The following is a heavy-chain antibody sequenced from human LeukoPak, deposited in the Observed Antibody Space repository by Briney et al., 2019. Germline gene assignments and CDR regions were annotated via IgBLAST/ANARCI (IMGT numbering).Heavy chain of an antibody. Sequence: PGGSLRLSCAASGFTFSTYTMNWVRQAPGKGLEWVSSISSRSSYIYYADSVKGRFTISRDNAKNSLYLQMNSLRAEDTAVYYCARVGNGDYRYYFYMDVWGKGATVTISS. D-gene: IGHD4-17*01. CDR2: ISSRSSYI. V-gene: IGHV3-21*04. CDR1: GFTFSTYT. CDR3: ARVGNGDYRYYFYMDV. J-gene: IGHJ6*03.